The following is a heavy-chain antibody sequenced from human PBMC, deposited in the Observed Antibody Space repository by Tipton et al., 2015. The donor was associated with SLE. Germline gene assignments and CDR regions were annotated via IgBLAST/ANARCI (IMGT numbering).Heavy chain of an antibody. CDR1: GGSISSNY. V-gene: IGHV4-59*12. CDR2: MYYSGDT. J-gene: IGHJ4*02. CDR3: ARDEYRYDGTGYHLLGHFDY. D-gene: IGHD3-22*01. Sequence: TLSLTCTVSGGSISSNYWSWIRQPPGKGLEWIGYMYYSGDTNYNPSLKSRVTISVDTSKNQLSLKLTSVTAADTAVYYCARDEYRYDGTGYHLLGHFDYWGQGTLVTVSS.